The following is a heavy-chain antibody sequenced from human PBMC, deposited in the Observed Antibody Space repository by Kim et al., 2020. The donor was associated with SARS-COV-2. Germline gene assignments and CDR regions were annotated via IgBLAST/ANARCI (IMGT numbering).Heavy chain of an antibody. V-gene: IGHV3-74*01. J-gene: IGHJ3*02. D-gene: IGHD2-15*01. CDR1: GFTFISQW. Sequence: GGSLRLSCAASGFTFISQWMHWVRQAPGKGLVWVSRINTDGRTTNYADSVKGRFTISRDNAKNTLYLQMNSLRAEDTAVYYCVRAYCSGSSCYYAFDIWGQGTMVTVSS. CDR2: INTDGRTT. CDR3: VRAYCSGSSCYYAFDI.